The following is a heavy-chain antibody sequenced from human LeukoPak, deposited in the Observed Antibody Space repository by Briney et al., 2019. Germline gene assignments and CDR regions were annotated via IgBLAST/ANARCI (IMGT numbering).Heavy chain of an antibody. CDR3: VKSAHNYGANWFDP. V-gene: IGHV3-64D*09. CDR1: GFTLSSFA. D-gene: IGHD4/OR15-4a*01. J-gene: IGHJ5*02. CDR2: ISSNGEST. Sequence: GGSLRLSCSASGFTLSSFAMHWVRQAPGKGLDYVSPISSNGESTYYADSVKGRFTISRDNSKNTLYLQMSSLRTEDTAVYWCVKSAHNYGANWFDPWGQGTLVTVSS.